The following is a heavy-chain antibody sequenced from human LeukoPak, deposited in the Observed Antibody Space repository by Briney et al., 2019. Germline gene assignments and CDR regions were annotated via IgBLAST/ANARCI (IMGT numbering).Heavy chain of an antibody. V-gene: IGHV3-21*01. CDR2: ISSSSSYI. CDR1: GFTFSSYS. J-gene: IGHJ2*01. D-gene: IGHD6-19*01. Sequence: GGSLRLSCAASGFTFSSYSMNWVRQAPGKGLEWVSSISSSSSYIYYADSVKGRFTISRDNAKNSLFLQMNSLRAEDTAVCYCARDLGGTSSPYFDLWGRGTLVTVSS. CDR3: ARDLGGTSSPYFDL.